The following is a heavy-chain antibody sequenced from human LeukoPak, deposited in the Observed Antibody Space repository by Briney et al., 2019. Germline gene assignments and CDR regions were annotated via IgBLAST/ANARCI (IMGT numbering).Heavy chain of an antibody. J-gene: IGHJ4*02. CDR3: ARVQPDISAFDY. V-gene: IGHV1-2*02. CDR2: INPNSGGT. Sequence: ASVKVSCKASGYTFTGYYMHWVRQAPGQGLEWMGWINPNSGGTNYAQKFQGRVTMTRDTSISTAYMELSRLRSDDTAVYYRARVQPDISAFDYWGQGTLVTVSS. CDR1: GYTFTGYY. D-gene: IGHD1-14*01.